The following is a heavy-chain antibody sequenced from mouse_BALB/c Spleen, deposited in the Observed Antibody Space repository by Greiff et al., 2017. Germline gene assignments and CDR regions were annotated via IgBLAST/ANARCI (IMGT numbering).Heavy chain of an antibody. D-gene: IGHD1-1*01. CDR2: IDPENGDT. CDR3: NEEGDSSGYYSWFAY. V-gene: IGHV14-4*02. Sequence: EVQLQESGAELVRPGASVKLSCTASGFNIKDYYMHWVKQRPEQGLEWIGWIDPENGDTEYAPKFQGKSTMTADTSSNTAYLQLSSLTSEDTAVYYCNEEGDSSGYYSWFAYWGQGTLVTVSA. J-gene: IGHJ3*01. CDR1: GFNIKDYY.